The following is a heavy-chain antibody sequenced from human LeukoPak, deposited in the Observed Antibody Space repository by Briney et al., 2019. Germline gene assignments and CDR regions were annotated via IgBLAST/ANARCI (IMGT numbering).Heavy chain of an antibody. J-gene: IGHJ6*03. D-gene: IGHD3-16*01. CDR1: GGSISSSSYY. Sequence: SETLSLTCTVSGGSISSSSYYWGWIRQPPGKGLEWIGSIYYSGSTYYNPSLKSRVTISVDTSKNQFSLKLSSVTAADTAVYYCARDTPGGYYYYMDVWGKGTTVTVSS. CDR3: ARDTPGGYYYYMDV. V-gene: IGHV4-39*07. CDR2: IYYSGST.